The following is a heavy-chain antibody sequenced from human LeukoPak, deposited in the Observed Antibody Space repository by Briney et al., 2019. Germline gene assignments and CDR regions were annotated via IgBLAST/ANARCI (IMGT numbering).Heavy chain of an antibody. J-gene: IGHJ4*02. CDR3: ARDREGGYCSSTSCYRDPFDY. CDR1: GFTFSSYS. Sequence: PGGSLRLSCAASGFTFSSYSMDWVRQAPGKGLEWVSSISSSSSYIYYADSVKGRFTISRDNAKNSLYLQMNSLRAEDTAVYYCARDREGGYCSSTSCYRDPFDYWGQGTLVTVSS. D-gene: IGHD2-2*02. V-gene: IGHV3-21*01. CDR2: ISSSSSYI.